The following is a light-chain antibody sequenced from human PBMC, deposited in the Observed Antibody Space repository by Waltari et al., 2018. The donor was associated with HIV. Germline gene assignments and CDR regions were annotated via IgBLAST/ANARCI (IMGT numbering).Light chain of an antibody. CDR2: EGS. CDR1: NSHVGSYHL. CDR3: CSYAGSNTFV. J-gene: IGLJ1*01. V-gene: IGLV2-23*03. Sequence: QSALTQPASVSGSPGQSITISSTGTNSHVGSYHLVPWYQQHPGKAPKLMIYEGSKRPSGVSNRFSGSKSGNTASLTISGLQAEDEADYYCCSYAGSNTFVFGTGTKVTVL.